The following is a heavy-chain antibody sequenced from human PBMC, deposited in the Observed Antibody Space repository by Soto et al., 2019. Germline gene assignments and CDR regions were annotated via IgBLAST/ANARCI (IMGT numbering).Heavy chain of an antibody. V-gene: IGHV3-7*01. CDR3: ARIASTGRGWDV. CDR1: GFTFSNYW. Sequence: EVQLVASGGGLVQPGGSLRLSCAASGFTFSNYWMSWVRQAPAKGLEWVGNIKQDGSEKNYVDFVEGRFTISRDNAENSLYLQVTSLRVEDTAVYYCARIASTGRGWDVWGQGTTVVVSS. D-gene: IGHD6-13*01. CDR2: IKQDGSEK. J-gene: IGHJ6*02.